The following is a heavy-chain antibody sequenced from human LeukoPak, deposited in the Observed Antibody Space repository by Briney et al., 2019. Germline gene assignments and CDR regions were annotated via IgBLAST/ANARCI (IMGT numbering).Heavy chain of an antibody. J-gene: IGHJ3*02. D-gene: IGHD1-14*01. CDR1: ANTFSDYW. CDR2: IYPGDSQT. CDR3: ARREMITHNAFDI. Sequence: GESLKISCQGSANTFSDYWIGWVRQMPGKGLEWMGVIYPGDSQTTYSPSFERQVTISADKSINTAYLQWNSLKATDTAMYYCARREMITHNAFDIWGQGTMVTVSA. V-gene: IGHV5-51*01.